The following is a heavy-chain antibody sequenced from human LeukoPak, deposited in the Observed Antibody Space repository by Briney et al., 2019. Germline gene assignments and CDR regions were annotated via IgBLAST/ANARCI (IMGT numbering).Heavy chain of an antibody. D-gene: IGHD3-22*01. CDR1: GYTFTSYY. J-gene: IGHJ4*02. CDR2: INPSSGST. Sequence: ASVKVSCKASGYTFTSYYMHWVRQAPGQGVEWMGIINPSSGSTAYAQKFQGRVTMTRDTSPSTVYMELSSLRSEDTAVYYCARRVLNYYDSSGYYYFDYWGQPTLVTVSS. CDR3: ARRVLNYYDSSGYYYFDY. V-gene: IGHV1-46*01.